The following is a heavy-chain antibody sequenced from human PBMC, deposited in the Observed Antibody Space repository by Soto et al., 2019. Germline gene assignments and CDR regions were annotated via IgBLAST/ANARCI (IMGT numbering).Heavy chain of an antibody. CDR3: ASGYSSGFLQH. CDR2: ISSTSTYI. Sequence: SLRLSCAASGFSFSTYTMNWVRQAPGKGLEWVSSISSTSTYIHYADSVKGRFTISRDNAKSSLYLQMNSLRAEDTAVYFCASGYSSGFLQHWGQGTLVTVSS. V-gene: IGHV3-21*01. D-gene: IGHD6-19*01. J-gene: IGHJ1*01. CDR1: GFSFSTYT.